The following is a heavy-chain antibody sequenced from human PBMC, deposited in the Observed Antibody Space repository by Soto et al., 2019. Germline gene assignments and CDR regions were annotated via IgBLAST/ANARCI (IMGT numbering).Heavy chain of an antibody. Sequence: PSETLSLTCTGSGGSVSRGSSYWSWIRQPPGKGLEWIGFVSFSGSINYNPSLNSRVTISVDTSKNQFSLKLRSLTAADTAVYYCAGDSGYGDRLNYWGQGTLVTVSS. CDR3: AGDSGYGDRLNY. CDR2: VSFSGSI. CDR1: GGSVSRGSSY. D-gene: IGHD3-10*01. V-gene: IGHV4-61*01. J-gene: IGHJ4*02.